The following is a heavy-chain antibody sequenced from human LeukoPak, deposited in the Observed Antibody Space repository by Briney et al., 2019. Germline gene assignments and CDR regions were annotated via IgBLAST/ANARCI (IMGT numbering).Heavy chain of an antibody. CDR2: IYTSGST. Sequence: KASETQSLTCTVSGGSISYFYWSWIRQPAGKGLEWIGRIYTSGSTNYNPSLKSRVTMSVDTSKNQFSLKLSSVTAADTAVYYCARRVLISLWFGELQNWFDPWGQGTLVTVSS. CDR1: GGSISYFY. CDR3: ARRVLISLWFGELQNWFDP. V-gene: IGHV4-4*07. J-gene: IGHJ5*02. D-gene: IGHD3-10*01.